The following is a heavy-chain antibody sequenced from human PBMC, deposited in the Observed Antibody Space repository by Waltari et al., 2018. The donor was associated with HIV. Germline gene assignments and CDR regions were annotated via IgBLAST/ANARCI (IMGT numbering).Heavy chain of an antibody. CDR2: INSDGSTT. J-gene: IGHJ4*02. D-gene: IGHD1-26*01. CDR3: AKGGANPIDF. CDR1: GFTPRLSW. Sequence: EVRLVESGGGLVQHGGYLRLSWAASGFTPRLSWMHWVRQAPGKGLVWVSRINSDGSTTSYADSVKGRFTISRDNAKNTLYLQMNSLRAEDTAVYYCAKGGANPIDFWGQGTLVTVSS. V-gene: IGHV3-74*01.